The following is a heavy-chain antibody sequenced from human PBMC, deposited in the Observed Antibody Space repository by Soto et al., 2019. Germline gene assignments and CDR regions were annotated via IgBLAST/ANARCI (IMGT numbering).Heavy chain of an antibody. CDR3: AKTWIQLWTPDFDX. Sequence: GGSLRLSCAASGFTFSSYAMSWVRQAPGKGLELVSAISVSGGSTYYADSVKGRLTISRYNSKNTLYLQMNSLRAEDTAVYYCAKTWIQLWTPDFDXWGQGTLVTVSX. CDR1: GFTFSSYA. J-gene: IGHJ4*02. CDR2: ISVSGGST. V-gene: IGHV3-23*01. D-gene: IGHD5-18*01.